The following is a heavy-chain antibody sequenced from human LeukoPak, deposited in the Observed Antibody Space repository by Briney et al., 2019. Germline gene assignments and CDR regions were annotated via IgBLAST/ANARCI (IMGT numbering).Heavy chain of an antibody. D-gene: IGHD2-2*01. CDR1: GFSFGNYA. CDR3: AREVVPAAKDY. CDR2: ISSSSSYI. V-gene: IGHV3-21*04. Sequence: GGSLRLSCAASGFSFGNYAMSWVRQAPGKGLEWVSSISSSSSYIYYADSVKGRFTISRDNAKNSLYLQMNSLRAEDTAVYYCAREVVPAAKDYWGQGTLVTVSS. J-gene: IGHJ4*02.